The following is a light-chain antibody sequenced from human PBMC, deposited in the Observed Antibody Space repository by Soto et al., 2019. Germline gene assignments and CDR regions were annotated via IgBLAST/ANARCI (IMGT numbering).Light chain of an antibody. Sequence: QSALTQPPSASGSPGQSVTISCTGTSSDIGGYNYVSWYQQHPGRSPKLMIYEVSQRPSGVPDRFSGSKSGNTASLTFSGLQAEDEADDYCGSYAGNNDLVFGGGTKLTVL. CDR2: EVS. J-gene: IGLJ2*01. CDR3: GSYAGNNDLV. CDR1: SSDIGGYNY. V-gene: IGLV2-8*01.